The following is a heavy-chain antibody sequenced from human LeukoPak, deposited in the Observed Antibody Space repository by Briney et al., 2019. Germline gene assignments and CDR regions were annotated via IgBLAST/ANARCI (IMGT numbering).Heavy chain of an antibody. J-gene: IGHJ4*02. CDR1: GFTFSSYA. Sequence: GGSLRLSCAASGFTFSSYAMHWVRQAPGKGLEWVAVISYDGSNKYYADSVKGRFTISRGDSNNTLYLQMNNLRAGDTAVYYCARDTRLMYYFDFWGQGALVTVSS. V-gene: IGHV3-30-3*01. CDR3: ARDTRLMYYFDF. CDR2: ISYDGSNK. D-gene: IGHD2-2*01.